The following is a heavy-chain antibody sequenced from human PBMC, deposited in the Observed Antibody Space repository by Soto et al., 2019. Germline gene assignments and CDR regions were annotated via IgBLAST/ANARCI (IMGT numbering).Heavy chain of an antibody. CDR2: IFYSGTT. CDR1: GGSISSGVYY. CDR3: ARDESTTDAFEI. Sequence: SETLSLTCTVSGGSISSGVYYWSWIRQNPGKGLEWIGYIFYSGTTNYNPSLKSRLTISVDTSKNQFSLKLKSLTAADTAVYYCARDESTTDAFEIWGQGTVVTV. D-gene: IGHD4-17*01. V-gene: IGHV4-31*03. J-gene: IGHJ3*02.